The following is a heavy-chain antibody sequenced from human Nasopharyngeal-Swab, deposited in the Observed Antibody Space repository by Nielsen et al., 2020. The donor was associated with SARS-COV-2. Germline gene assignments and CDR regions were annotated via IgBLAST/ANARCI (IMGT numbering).Heavy chain of an antibody. CDR1: GLSFRTYG. D-gene: IGHD4-11*01. Sequence: ASVKVSCKASGLSFRTYGFSWVRQAPGQGLEWMGWISGYNGNTNYAGKFQGRVTLTTDTSTSTVYMELRSLRSDDTAVYYCARGRTTSLGDYYMDVWGKGTTVTVSS. V-gene: IGHV1-18*01. CDR2: ISGYNGNT. CDR3: ARGRTTSLGDYYMDV. J-gene: IGHJ6*03.